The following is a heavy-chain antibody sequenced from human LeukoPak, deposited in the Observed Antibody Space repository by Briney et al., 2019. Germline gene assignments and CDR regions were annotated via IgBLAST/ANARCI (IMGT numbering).Heavy chain of an antibody. J-gene: IGHJ5*02. D-gene: IGHD3-22*01. CDR3: ARDGENYYDSSGYYRWFDP. Sequence: GGSLRLSCAASGITFKDYYMSWIRQAPGKGLEWVSYISSSGTVIFYADSVKGRLTISRDNAKNSLFLQMNNLTDEDTAVYYCARDGENYYDSSGYYRWFDPWGQGTLVTVSS. CDR1: GITFKDYY. CDR2: ISSSGTVI. V-gene: IGHV3-11*01.